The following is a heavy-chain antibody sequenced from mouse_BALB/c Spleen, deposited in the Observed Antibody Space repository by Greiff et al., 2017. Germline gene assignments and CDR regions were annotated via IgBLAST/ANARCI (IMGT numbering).Heavy chain of an antibody. D-gene: IGHD2-4*01. V-gene: IGHV3-8*02. CDR1: GDSITSGY. CDR2: ISYSGST. CDR3: ARYDDYDASFAY. Sequence: EVMLVESGPSLVKPSQTLSLTCSVTGDSITSGYWNWIRKFPGNKLEYMGYISYSGSTYYNPSLKSRISITRDTSKNQYYLQLNSVTTEDTATYYCARYDDYDASFAYWGQGTLVTVSA. J-gene: IGHJ3*01.